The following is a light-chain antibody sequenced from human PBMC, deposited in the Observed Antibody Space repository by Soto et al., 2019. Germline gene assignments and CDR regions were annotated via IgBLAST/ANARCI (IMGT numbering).Light chain of an antibody. CDR2: EVS. V-gene: IGLV2-14*01. CDR1: SSDVGGYNY. CDR3: TSYTTSTTYVV. Sequence: QSALTQPASVSGSPGQSITISCTGTSSDVGGYNYVSWYQHHPGKVPKLMIYEVSNRPSGVSDRFSGSKSGNTASLTISWLQSEDEADYYCTSYTTSTTYVVFGGGTKLTVL. J-gene: IGLJ2*01.